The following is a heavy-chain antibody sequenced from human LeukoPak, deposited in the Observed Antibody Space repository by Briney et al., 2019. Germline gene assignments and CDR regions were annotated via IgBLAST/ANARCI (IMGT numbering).Heavy chain of an antibody. CDR3: ARVNYDFWSGYSLIGPFDY. J-gene: IGHJ4*02. Sequence: VIXYDGSNKYSADSVKRRFTISRDNSKNTLYLQMNSLRAEDTAVYYCARVNYDFWSGYSLIGPFDYWGQGTLVTVSS. D-gene: IGHD3-3*01. V-gene: IGHV3-30-3*01. CDR2: IXYDGSNK.